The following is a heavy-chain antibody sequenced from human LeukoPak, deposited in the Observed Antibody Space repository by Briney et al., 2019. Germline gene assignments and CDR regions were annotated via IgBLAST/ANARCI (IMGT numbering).Heavy chain of an antibody. D-gene: IGHD4-23*01. V-gene: IGHV1-18*01. CDR3: ARDDFDYGGNSDAFDI. CDR1: GYTFTSYA. CDR2: ISAYNGNT. J-gene: IGHJ3*02. Sequence: ASVKVSCKASGYTFTSYAMNWVRQAPGQGLEWMGWISAYNGNTNYAQKLQGRVTMTTDTSTSTAYMELRSLRSDDTAVYYCARDDFDYGGNSDAFDIWGQGTMVTVSS.